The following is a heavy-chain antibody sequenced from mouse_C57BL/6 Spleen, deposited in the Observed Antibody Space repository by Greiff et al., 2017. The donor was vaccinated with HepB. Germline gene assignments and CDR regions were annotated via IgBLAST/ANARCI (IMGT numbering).Heavy chain of an antibody. V-gene: IGHV5-6*02. J-gene: IGHJ4*01. Sequence: EVMLVESGGDLVKPGGSLKLSCAASGFTFSSYGMSWVRQTPDKRLEWVATISSGGSYTYYPDSVKGRFTISRDNAKNTLYLQMSSLKSEDTAMYYCAREGLRLRAMDYWGQGTSVTVSS. CDR2: ISSGGSYT. CDR3: AREGLRLRAMDY. D-gene: IGHD3-2*02. CDR1: GFTFSSYG.